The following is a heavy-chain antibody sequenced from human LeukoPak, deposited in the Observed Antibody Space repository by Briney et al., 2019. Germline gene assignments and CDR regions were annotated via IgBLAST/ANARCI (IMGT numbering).Heavy chain of an antibody. CDR1: GFTFSNYW. J-gene: IGHJ4*02. D-gene: IGHD2-8*01. CDR3: ATLNGPLFEY. CDR2: IHQHGNEK. V-gene: IGHV3-7*01. Sequence: GGSLRLSCAASGFTFSNYWMSWVRQAPGKGLEWVASIHQHGNEKYFVDSVRGRFTISKDNAKNSLYLQMSSLRAEDTAVYYCATLNGPLFEYWGQGTLVTVSS.